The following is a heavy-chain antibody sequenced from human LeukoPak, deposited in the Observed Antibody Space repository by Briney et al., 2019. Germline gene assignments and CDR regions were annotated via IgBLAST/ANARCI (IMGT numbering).Heavy chain of an antibody. CDR2: IYTSGST. CDR1: GGSISSGSYY. J-gene: IGHJ4*02. Sequence: SETLSLTCTVSGGSISSGSYYWSWIRQPAGKGLEWIGRIYTSGSTNYNPSLKSRVTISVDTSKNQFSLKLSSVTAADTAVYYCARDLLWGQGTLVTVSS. CDR3: ARDLL. V-gene: IGHV4-61*02.